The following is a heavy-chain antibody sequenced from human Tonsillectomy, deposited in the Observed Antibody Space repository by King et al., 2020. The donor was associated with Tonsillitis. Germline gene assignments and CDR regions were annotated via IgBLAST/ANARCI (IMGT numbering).Heavy chain of an antibody. V-gene: IGHV1-2*02. CDR3: ARNYDDLTGFDN. CDR2: INPNSGGT. CDR1: GYIFTAFY. J-gene: IGHJ5*02. Sequence: VQLVESGAEVKKPGASVKVSCKASGYIFTAFYMHWVRQAPGQGLEWMGWINPNSGGTKYAQKFQGRVTMTRDTSISTAYMEVNRLRSDDTAVYYCARNYDDLTGFDNWGQGTLVTVSS. D-gene: IGHD1-20*01.